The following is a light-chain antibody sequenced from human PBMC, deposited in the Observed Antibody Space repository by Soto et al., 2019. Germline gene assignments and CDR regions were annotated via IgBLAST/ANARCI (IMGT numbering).Light chain of an antibody. Sequence: QSALTQPRSVSRSPGQSVTISCTGASSDVGGYNYVSWYQQHPGKAPKLMIYDVSQRPSGVPNRFSGSKSDNTASLTISGLQAEDEADYYRCSYAGTYTWVFGGGTKVTVL. J-gene: IGLJ3*02. CDR3: CSYAGTYTWV. CDR2: DVS. V-gene: IGLV2-11*01. CDR1: SSDVGGYNY.